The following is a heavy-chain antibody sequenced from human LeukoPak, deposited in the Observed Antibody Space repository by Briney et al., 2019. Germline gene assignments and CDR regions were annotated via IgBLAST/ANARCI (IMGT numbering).Heavy chain of an antibody. CDR2: IYSGGST. V-gene: IGHV3-53*01. J-gene: IGHJ6*03. CDR1: GFTVSSNY. CDR3: ARAVAGYSYGYLIDYYYMDV. Sequence: PGGSLRLSCAASGFTVSSNYMSWVRQAPGKGLEWVSVIYSGGSTYYADSVKGRFTISRDNSKNTLHLQMNSLRAEDTAVYYCARAVAGYSYGYLIDYYYMDVWGKGTTVTVSS. D-gene: IGHD5-18*01.